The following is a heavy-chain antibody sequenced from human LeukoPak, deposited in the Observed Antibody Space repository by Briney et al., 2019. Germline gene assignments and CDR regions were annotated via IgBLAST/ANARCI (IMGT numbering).Heavy chain of an antibody. J-gene: IGHJ3*02. CDR1: GFTFDDYA. Sequence: PGGSLRLSCAASGFTFDDYAMHWVRQAPGKGLEWVSGISWNSGSIGYADSVKGRFTISRDNANNSLYLQLNSLRAEDTAVYYCARERGGFCSGTSCYKAFDIWGQGTMVTVSS. V-gene: IGHV3-9*01. D-gene: IGHD2-2*02. CDR3: ARERGGFCSGTSCYKAFDI. CDR2: ISWNSGSI.